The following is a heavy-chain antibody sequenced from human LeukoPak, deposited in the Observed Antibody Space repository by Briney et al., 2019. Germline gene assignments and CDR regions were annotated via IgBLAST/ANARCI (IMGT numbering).Heavy chain of an antibody. Sequence: GGSLRLSCAASGFTFSGSAMHWVRQASGKGLEWVGRIRSKANSYSTTYAASVKGRFTISRGDSKNTAYLQMNSLKTEDTAVYYCTRRTVAGNYYCMDVGGKGTTVTVSS. D-gene: IGHD6-19*01. CDR1: GFTFSGSA. J-gene: IGHJ6*03. V-gene: IGHV3-73*01. CDR2: IRSKANSYST. CDR3: TRRTVAGNYYCMDV.